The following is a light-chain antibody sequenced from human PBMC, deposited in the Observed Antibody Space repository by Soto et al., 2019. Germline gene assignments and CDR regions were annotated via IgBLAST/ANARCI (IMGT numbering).Light chain of an antibody. Sequence: DIQLTQSPSFLSASVVDRVTITFRASQGISSYLAWYQQKPGKAPKLLIYTASTLQSGVPSRFSGSGSGTDFTLTISCLQSEDFATYYCQQYYSYPITFGQGTRLEIK. CDR3: QQYYSYPIT. J-gene: IGKJ5*01. V-gene: IGKV1-9*01. CDR1: QGISSY. CDR2: TAS.